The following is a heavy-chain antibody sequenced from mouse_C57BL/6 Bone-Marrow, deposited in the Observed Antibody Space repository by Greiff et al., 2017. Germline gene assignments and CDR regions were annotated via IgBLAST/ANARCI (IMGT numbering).Heavy chain of an antibody. V-gene: IGHV14-1*01. D-gene: IGHD1-1*01. J-gene: IGHJ2*01. CDR3: TFITTADY. CDR1: GFNIKDYY. CDR2: IDPEDGDT. Sequence: VQLQQSGAELVRPGASVKLSCTASGFNIKDYYMHWVKQRPEQGLEWIGRIDPEDGDTEYAPKFQGKATMTADPSSNTAYLQLSSLTSEDTAVYYCTFITTADYWGQGTTLTVSS.